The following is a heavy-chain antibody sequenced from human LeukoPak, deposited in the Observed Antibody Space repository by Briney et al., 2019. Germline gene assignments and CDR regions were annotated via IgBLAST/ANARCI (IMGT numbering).Heavy chain of an antibody. V-gene: IGHV3-23*01. CDR2: ISGSGGNT. CDR1: GFTLSTYA. Sequence: PGGSLRLSCAASGFTLSTYAMTWVRQAPGKGLEWVSSISGSGGNTYYADSVKGRFTISRDNSKNTLYLRMNSLRAEDTAVYYCAKPEVRYFDWLLYFDQWGQGTLVTVSS. D-gene: IGHD3-9*01. J-gene: IGHJ4*02. CDR3: AKPEVRYFDWLLYFDQ.